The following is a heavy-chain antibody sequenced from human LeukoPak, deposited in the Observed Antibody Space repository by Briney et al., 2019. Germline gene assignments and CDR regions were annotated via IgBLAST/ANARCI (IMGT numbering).Heavy chain of an antibody. J-gene: IGHJ4*02. CDR1: GFTLSSYW. CDR3: ARDRSMATRLWTPTDY. D-gene: IGHD6-6*01. CDR2: INWNGGST. Sequence: PGGSLRLSCAASGFTLSSYWMSWVRQAPGKGLEWVSGINWNGGSTGYADSVKGRFTISRDNARNSLYLQMNSLRAEDTAVYYCARDRSMATRLWTPTDYWGQGTLVTVSS. V-gene: IGHV3-20*04.